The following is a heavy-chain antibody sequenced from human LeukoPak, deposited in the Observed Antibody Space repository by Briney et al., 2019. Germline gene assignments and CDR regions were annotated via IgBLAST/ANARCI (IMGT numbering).Heavy chain of an antibody. Sequence: SETLSLTCTVSGGSISNYYWSWIRQPAGKGLEWIGRIYTSGSTNYNPSLKSRVTISVDTSKNQFSLKLSSVTAADTAVYYCARGSHYDILTGYYGSSFDYWGQGTLVTVSS. CDR2: IYTSGST. D-gene: IGHD3-9*01. CDR1: GGSISNYY. J-gene: IGHJ4*02. V-gene: IGHV4-4*07. CDR3: ARGSHYDILTGYYGSSFDY.